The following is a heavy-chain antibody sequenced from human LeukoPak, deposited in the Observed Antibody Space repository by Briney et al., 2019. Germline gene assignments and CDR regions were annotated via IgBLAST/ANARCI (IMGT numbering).Heavy chain of an antibody. D-gene: IGHD2-15*01. CDR1: GFIFSIYT. CDR2: ISSSGSDI. V-gene: IGHV3-21*04. J-gene: IGHJ4*02. Sequence: GGSLTLSCVASGFIFSIYTMNWVRQAPGKALEWVSSISSSGSDIFFADSVKGRFTISRDNAKNSLYLQMNSLRAEDTALYYCAKGHRSTMVAATPDYWGQGTLVTVSS. CDR3: AKGHRSTMVAATPDY.